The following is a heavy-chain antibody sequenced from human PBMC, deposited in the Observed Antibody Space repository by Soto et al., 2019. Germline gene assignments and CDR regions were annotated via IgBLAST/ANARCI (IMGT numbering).Heavy chain of an antibody. Sequence: GGSLRPSCAASGFTFSSYSMNWVRQAPGKGLEWISYISISGSSIYYADSVKGRFTISRDDAKNSLYLQMNSLRAEDTAVYYCAKDIEPPGLFFDYWGQGTLVTVSS. CDR1: GFTFSSYS. J-gene: IGHJ4*01. V-gene: IGHV3-48*04. CDR3: AKDIEPPGLFFDY. D-gene: IGHD6-13*01. CDR2: ISISGSSI.